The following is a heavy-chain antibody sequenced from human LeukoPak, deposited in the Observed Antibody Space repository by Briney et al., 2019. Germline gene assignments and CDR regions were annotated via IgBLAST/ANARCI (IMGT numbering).Heavy chain of an antibody. J-gene: IGHJ6*03. CDR2: IYSSGST. V-gene: IGHV4-4*07. CDR3: ARSGAYYDFWSGYYSYYYYYMDV. CDR1: GGSINNYY. D-gene: IGHD3-3*01. Sequence: ETLSLTCTVSGGSINNYYWSWIRQPAGKGLEWIGLIYSSGSTSYNPSLKSRVTISVDTSKNQFSLKLSSVTAADTAVYYCARSGAYYDFWSGYYSYYYYYMDVWGKGTTVTVSS.